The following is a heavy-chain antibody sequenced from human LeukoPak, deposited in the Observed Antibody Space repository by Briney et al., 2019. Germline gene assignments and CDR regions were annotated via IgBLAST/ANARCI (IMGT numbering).Heavy chain of an antibody. CDR3: SRYVDTPLDY. CDR2: IRSKANSYAT. Sequence: GGSLRLSCAASGFTFSGSSIHWGRQASGKGLEWVGRIRSKANSYATAYAASVAGRFTISRDGSQNTAYLQMNSLKTEDAAVYYCSRYVDTPLDYWGQGALVTVSS. D-gene: IGHD5-18*01. CDR1: GFTFSGSS. V-gene: IGHV3-73*01. J-gene: IGHJ4*02.